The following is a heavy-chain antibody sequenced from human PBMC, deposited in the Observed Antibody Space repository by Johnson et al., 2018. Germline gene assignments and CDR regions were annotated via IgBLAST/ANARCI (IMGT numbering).Heavy chain of an antibody. J-gene: IGHJ6*03. CDR3: ARNYDFWSTYSYYYYMDV. Sequence: VELVQSGGGFVQPGGSLRLSCAASGFSVSSNYMSWVRQAPGKGPEWVSLIYAGGSTYYADSVKGRFTISRDNSKNTLYRQMNSLRAEDTAVYYCARNYDFWSTYSYYYYMDVWGNGTTVTVSS. CDR2: IYAGGST. D-gene: IGHD3-3*01. CDR1: GFSVSSNY. V-gene: IGHV3-66*02.